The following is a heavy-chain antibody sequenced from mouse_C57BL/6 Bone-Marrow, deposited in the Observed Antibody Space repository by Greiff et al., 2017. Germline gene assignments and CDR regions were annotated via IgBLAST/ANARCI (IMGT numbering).Heavy chain of an antibody. V-gene: IGHV5-4*01. CDR1: GFPFSSYA. CDR3: AREGLVYYCDY. J-gene: IGHJ2*01. Sequence: DVKLVESGGGLVKPGGSLQLSCAASGFPFSSYAMSWVRQTPEKRLAWVATISDGGSYTYYPDHVKGRFTISRDNAKKNRYLQMSHLKSEDTAMYYCAREGLVYYCDYGGQGTTLTVSS. CDR2: ISDGGSYT. D-gene: IGHD3-1*01.